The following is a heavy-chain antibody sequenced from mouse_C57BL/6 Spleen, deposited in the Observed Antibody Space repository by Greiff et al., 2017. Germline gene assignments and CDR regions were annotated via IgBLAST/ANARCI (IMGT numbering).Heavy chain of an antibody. J-gene: IGHJ4*01. CDR3: ASPSYYSNPVGAMDY. V-gene: IGHV1-59*01. Sequence: VQLQQPGAELVRPGTSVKLSCKASGYTFTSYWMHWVKQRPGQGLEWIGVIDPSDSYTNYNQKFKGKATLTVDTSSSTAYMQLSSLTSEDSAVYYCASPSYYSNPVGAMDYWGQGTSVTVSS. CDR2: IDPSDSYT. D-gene: IGHD2-5*01. CDR1: GYTFTSYW.